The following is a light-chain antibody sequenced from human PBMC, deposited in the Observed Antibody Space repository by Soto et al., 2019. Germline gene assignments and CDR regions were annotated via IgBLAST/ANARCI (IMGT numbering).Light chain of an antibody. V-gene: IGKV3-15*01. CDR3: QHYNNGPR. J-gene: IGKJ1*01. CDR2: GAS. CDR1: QTINNN. Sequence: ETVMTQSPATLSVSPGEGATLSCRASQTINNNLAWYQQKPGQAPRLLIYGASRRATGVPARFSGSGSGTAFTLTISSLQSEDFAVYYCQHYNNGPRFGQGTKVDIK.